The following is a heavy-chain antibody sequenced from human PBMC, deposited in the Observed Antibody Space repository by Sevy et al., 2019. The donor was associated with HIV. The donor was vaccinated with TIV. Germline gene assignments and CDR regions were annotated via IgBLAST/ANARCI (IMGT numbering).Heavy chain of an antibody. D-gene: IGHD4-17*01. CDR2: IWFDGSNT. V-gene: IGHV3-33*01. CDR3: ARDLEFYDSGDYGPAFMPDY. CDR1: GFTFSSYG. Sequence: GGSLRLSCAASGFTFSSYGMHWVRQGPGKGLEWVAVIWFDGSNTYYADSVKGRFTISRDIAKNTLDLQMNSLRADDTAVYYCARDLEFYDSGDYGPAFMPDYWGQGTLVTVSS. J-gene: IGHJ4*02.